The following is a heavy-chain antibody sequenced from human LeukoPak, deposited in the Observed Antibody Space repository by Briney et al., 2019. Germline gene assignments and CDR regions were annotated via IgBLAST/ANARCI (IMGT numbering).Heavy chain of an antibody. V-gene: IGHV3-21*01. CDR2: IGSASDTYI. Sequence: GGSLRLSCAASGFTFSDYTMNWVRQAPGKGLEWVSCIGSASDTYIHYADSVRGRFTISRDNAKNSVYLQMSSLTAEDTAVYYCARAVPGFDSWGQGTLVTVSS. J-gene: IGHJ4*02. CDR3: ARAVPGFDS. CDR1: GFTFSDYT.